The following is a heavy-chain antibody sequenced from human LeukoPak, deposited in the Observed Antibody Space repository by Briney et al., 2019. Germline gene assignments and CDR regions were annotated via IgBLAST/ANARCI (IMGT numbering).Heavy chain of an antibody. CDR1: GGSFSGYY. D-gene: IGHD3-22*01. CDR2: INHSGST. Sequence: PSETLSLTCAVYGGSFSGYYWSWIRQPPGKGLEWIGEINHSGSTNYNPSLKSRVTISVDTSKNQFSLKLSSVTAADTAVYYCARGGNLTMIVVVTPRYFDYWGQGTLVTVSS. CDR3: ARGGNLTMIVVVTPRYFDY. J-gene: IGHJ4*02. V-gene: IGHV4-34*01.